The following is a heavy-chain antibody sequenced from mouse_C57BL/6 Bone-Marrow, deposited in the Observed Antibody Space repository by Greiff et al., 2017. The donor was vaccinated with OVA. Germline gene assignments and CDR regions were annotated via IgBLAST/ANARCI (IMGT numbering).Heavy chain of an antibody. CDR1: GYTFTSYW. Sequence: EVQLQQSGTVLARPGASVKMSCKTSGYTFTSYWMHWVKQRPGQGLEWIGAIYPGNSDTSYNQKFKGKAKLTAVTSASTAYMELSSLTNEDYAVYYCTRLGWLRGYAMDYWGQGTSVTVSS. V-gene: IGHV1-5*01. CDR3: TRLGWLRGYAMDY. CDR2: IYPGNSDT. D-gene: IGHD2-2*01. J-gene: IGHJ4*01.